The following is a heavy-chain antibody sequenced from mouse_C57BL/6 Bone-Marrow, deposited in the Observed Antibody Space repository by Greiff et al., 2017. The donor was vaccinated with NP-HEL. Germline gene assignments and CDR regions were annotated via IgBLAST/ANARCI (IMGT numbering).Heavy chain of an antibody. D-gene: IGHD1-1*01. CDR3: ARDYGSQYFDV. Sequence: EVQLVESGGGLVQPGGSLKLSCAASGFTFSDYGMAWVRQAPRKGPEWVAFISNLAYSIYYADTVTGRFTISRENAKNTLYLEMSSLRSEDTAMYYCARDYGSQYFDVWGTGTTVTVSS. J-gene: IGHJ1*03. V-gene: IGHV5-15*01. CDR1: GFTFSDYG. CDR2: ISNLAYSI.